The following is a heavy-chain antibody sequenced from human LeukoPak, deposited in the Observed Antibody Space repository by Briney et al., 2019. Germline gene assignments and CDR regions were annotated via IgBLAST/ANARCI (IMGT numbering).Heavy chain of an antibody. CDR1: GFTFSSYW. Sequence: PGGSLRLSCAASGFTFSSYWMHWVRQAPGKGLVWVSRINTDGSSTSYADSVKGRFTISRDNAKNTLYLQMNSLRAEDTAVYYCARDYYDSSGPRLFDIWGQGTMVTVSS. D-gene: IGHD3-22*01. J-gene: IGHJ3*02. CDR2: INTDGSST. CDR3: ARDYYDSSGPRLFDI. V-gene: IGHV3-74*01.